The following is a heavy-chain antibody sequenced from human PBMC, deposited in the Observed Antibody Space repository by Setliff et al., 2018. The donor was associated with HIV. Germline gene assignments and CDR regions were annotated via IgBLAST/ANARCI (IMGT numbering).Heavy chain of an antibody. CDR1: GFPFSAYA. V-gene: IGHV4-34*01. CDR2: INHSGST. CDR3: ARGRAAKIFGVVFSRWFDP. J-gene: IGHJ5*02. D-gene: IGHD3-3*01. Sequence: GSLRLSCEASGFPFSAYAFSWVRQAPGKGLEWIGEINHSGSTNDNPSLKSRVTISVDTSKSQFSLKLKSVTVADTAVYYCARGRAAKIFGVVFSRWFDPWGRGNLVTVSS.